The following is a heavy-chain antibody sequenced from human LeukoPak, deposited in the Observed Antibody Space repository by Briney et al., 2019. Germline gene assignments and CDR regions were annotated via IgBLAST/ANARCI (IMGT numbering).Heavy chain of an antibody. CDR1: GFTVSSNY. CDR3: AREKGTMVRGVISHYCGMDV. CDR2: IYSGGST. J-gene: IGHJ6*02. Sequence: GGSLRLSCAASGFTVSSNYMSWVRQAPGKGLEWVSVIYSGGSTYYADSVMGRFTISRDNSKNTLYLQMNSLRAEDRAVYYCAREKGTMVRGVISHYCGMDVWGQGTTVTVPS. V-gene: IGHV3-66*01. D-gene: IGHD3-10*01.